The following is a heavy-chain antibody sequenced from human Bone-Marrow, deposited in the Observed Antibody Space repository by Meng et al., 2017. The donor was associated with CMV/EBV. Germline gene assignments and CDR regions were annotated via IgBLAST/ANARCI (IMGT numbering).Heavy chain of an antibody. V-gene: IGHV4-4*02. CDR2: IYHSGST. D-gene: IGHD3-16*01. J-gene: IGHJ4*02. Sequence: LSLTCAGSGGSITMTNWWSWVRQPPGKGLEWIGEIYHSGSTNYKPSLKSRVTISVDKSKNQFSLKLASVTVADTAVYYCARLGHGLDYWGQGSLVTVSS. CDR1: GGSITMTNW. CDR3: ARLGHGLDY.